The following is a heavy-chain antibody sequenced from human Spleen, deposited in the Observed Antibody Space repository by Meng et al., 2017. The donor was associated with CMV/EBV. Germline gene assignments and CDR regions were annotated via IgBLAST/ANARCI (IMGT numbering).Heavy chain of an antibody. V-gene: IGHV3-53*01. D-gene: IGHD6-13*01. CDR2: VYSGGTT. J-gene: IGHJ5*02. Sequence: ESLKISCSGFTVSYDYRSWVRQAPGKGLEWVSIVYSGGTTQYADSVRGRFTISRDNAKNTLYLQMNSLRAEDTAVYYCARDWYSSSWYGNWFDPWGQGTLVTVSS. CDR1: FTVSYDY. CDR3: ARDWYSSSWYGNWFDP.